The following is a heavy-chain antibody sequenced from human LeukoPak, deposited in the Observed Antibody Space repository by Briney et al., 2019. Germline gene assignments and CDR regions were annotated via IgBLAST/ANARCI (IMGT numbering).Heavy chain of an antibody. CDR1: GFTFSSYS. CDR2: ISSSSSYI. J-gene: IGHJ3*02. Sequence: PGGSLTLSRAASGFTFSSYSMNSVRQAPAKGLAWVSSISSSSSYIYYADSVKGRFTISRDNAKNSLYLQMNSLRAEDTAVYYCARDRHSGSYPDAFDIWGQGTMVTVSS. CDR3: ARDRHSGSYPDAFDI. V-gene: IGHV3-21*01. D-gene: IGHD1-26*01.